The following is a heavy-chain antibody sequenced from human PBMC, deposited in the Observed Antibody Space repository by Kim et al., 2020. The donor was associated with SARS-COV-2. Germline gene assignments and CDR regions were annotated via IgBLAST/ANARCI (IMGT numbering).Heavy chain of an antibody. J-gene: IGHJ4*02. Sequence: GSTYYNPSLKSRVTISVDTSKNQFSLKLSSVTAADTAVYYCARGEFEPDYWGQGTLVTVSS. CDR2: GST. V-gene: IGHV4-39*01. D-gene: IGHD3-10*01. CDR3: ARGEFEPDY.